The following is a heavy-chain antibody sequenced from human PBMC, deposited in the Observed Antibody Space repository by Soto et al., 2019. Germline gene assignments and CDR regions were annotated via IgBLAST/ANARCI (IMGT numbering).Heavy chain of an antibody. CDR3: ARSGSSNWYKS. CDR2: MNPNSGNT. Sequence: ASVTLSCTASGSSFTSSDVNWLRQATGQGLEWMGWMNPNSGNTGYVQKFKGRVTMTRNTSITTAYMELSSLRSEDTAVYYCARSGSSNWYKSWGQGTLVTVSS. CDR1: GSSFTSSD. J-gene: IGHJ4*02. V-gene: IGHV1-8*01. D-gene: IGHD6-13*01.